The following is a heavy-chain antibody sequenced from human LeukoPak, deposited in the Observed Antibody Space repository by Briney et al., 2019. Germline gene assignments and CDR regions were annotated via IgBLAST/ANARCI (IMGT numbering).Heavy chain of an antibody. Sequence: SETLSLTCTVSGYSINNDYYWGWIRQPPGKGLGWIGSIYHSGSTYYNPSLKSRFTISVDTSKNQLSLKLSSVTAADTAVYYCARVVSGVGYYMDVWGKGTTVTVSS. D-gene: IGHD1-26*01. CDR2: IYHSGST. CDR3: ARVVSGVGYYMDV. CDR1: GYSINNDYY. J-gene: IGHJ6*03. V-gene: IGHV4-38-2*02.